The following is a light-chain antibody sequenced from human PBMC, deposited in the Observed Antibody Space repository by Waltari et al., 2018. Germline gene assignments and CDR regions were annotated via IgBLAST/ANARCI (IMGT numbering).Light chain of an antibody. V-gene: IGKV3-11*01. J-gene: IGKJ4*01. Sequence: EIVLTQSRAPRSLCPGERATLSCRASQSVSSYLAWYQQKPGQAPRLLIYEASNRATGIPARFSGSGSGTDFTLTISSLEPEDFAVYYCQQRSSWPLTFGGGTKVEIK. CDR1: QSVSSY. CDR3: QQRSSWPLT. CDR2: EAS.